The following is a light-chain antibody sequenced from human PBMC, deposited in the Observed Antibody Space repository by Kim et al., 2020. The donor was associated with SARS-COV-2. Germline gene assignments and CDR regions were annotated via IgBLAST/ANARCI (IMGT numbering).Light chain of an antibody. CDR2: EVS. CDR1: SSDVGGYNY. CDR3: SSCAGTNNLV. V-gene: IGLV2-8*01. Sequence: QSALTQPPSASGSPGQSVTISCTGTSSDVGGYNYVSWYQQHPGKVPKLLIYEVSKRPSGVPDRFSGSKSGNSASLTVSGLQAEDEADYYCSSCAGTNNLVFGGGTQLTVL. J-gene: IGLJ2*01.